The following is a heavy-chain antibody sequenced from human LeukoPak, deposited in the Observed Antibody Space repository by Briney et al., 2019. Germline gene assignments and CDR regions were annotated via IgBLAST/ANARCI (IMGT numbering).Heavy chain of an antibody. J-gene: IGHJ4*02. D-gene: IGHD3-3*02. CDR3: AILLAVPIFDY. Sequence: GRSLRLSCAASGFTFSSYGMHWVRQAPGKGLEWVAVISNDGSNKYYADSVRGRFTISRDNSKNTLYLQMNSLRAEDTAVYYCAILLAVPIFDYWGQGTLVTVSS. CDR1: GFTFSSYG. CDR2: ISNDGSNK. V-gene: IGHV3-30*03.